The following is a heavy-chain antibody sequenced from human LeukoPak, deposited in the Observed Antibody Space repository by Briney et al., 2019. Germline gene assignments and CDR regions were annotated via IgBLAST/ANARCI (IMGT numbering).Heavy chain of an antibody. J-gene: IGHJ4*02. CDR1: GFTSRSYW. CDR3: AREGPVLLGL. Sequence: PGGSLRHSCAASGFTSRSYWMQSGPQAPGKGLVWVSRIKSDGSSTNYADSVKGRFTISRDNAKNTLYLQMNSLRAENTPVYYFAREGPVLLGLWGQGTLVTVSS. D-gene: IGHD3-10*01. V-gene: IGHV3-74*01. CDR2: IKSDGSST.